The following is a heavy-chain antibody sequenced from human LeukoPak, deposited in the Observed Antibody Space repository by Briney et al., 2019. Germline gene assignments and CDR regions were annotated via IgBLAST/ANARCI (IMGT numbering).Heavy chain of an antibody. Sequence: ASVTVSCKASGYTYTSYGISWVRQVPGQGLEWMGWISAYNGNTNYAQKLQGRVTMTTDTSTSTAYMELRSLRSDDTAVYYCARGRGARGYSYYTGQENWFDPWGQGTLVTVSS. CDR2: ISAYNGNT. CDR1: GYTYTSYG. CDR3: ARGRGARGYSYYTGQENWFDP. D-gene: IGHD5-18*01. V-gene: IGHV1-18*04. J-gene: IGHJ5*02.